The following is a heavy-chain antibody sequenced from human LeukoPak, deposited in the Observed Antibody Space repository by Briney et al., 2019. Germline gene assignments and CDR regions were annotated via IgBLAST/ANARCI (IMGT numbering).Heavy chain of an antibody. V-gene: IGHV7-4-1*02. D-gene: IGHD7-27*01. Sequence: ASVKVSCKASGYTFTSYAMNWVRQAPGQGLEWMGWINTNTGNPTYAQGFTGRFVFSLDTSVSTAYLQISSLKVEDTAVYYCARGAWDYYYYMDVRGKGTTVAISS. CDR1: GYTFTSYA. CDR3: ARGAWDYYYYMDV. CDR2: INTNTGNP. J-gene: IGHJ6*03.